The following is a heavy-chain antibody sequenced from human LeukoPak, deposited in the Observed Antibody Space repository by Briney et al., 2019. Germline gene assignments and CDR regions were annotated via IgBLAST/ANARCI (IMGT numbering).Heavy chain of an antibody. CDR2: ISGSGGST. V-gene: IGHV3-23*01. CDR3: AKERGYSYGFVAYFDY. D-gene: IGHD5-18*01. Sequence: GGSLRLSCAASGFTFSSYAMSWVRQAPGKGLEWVSAISGSGGSTHYADSVKGRFTISRDNSKNTLYLQMNSLRAEDTAVYYCAKERGYSYGFVAYFDYWGQGTLVTVSS. CDR1: GFTFSSYA. J-gene: IGHJ4*02.